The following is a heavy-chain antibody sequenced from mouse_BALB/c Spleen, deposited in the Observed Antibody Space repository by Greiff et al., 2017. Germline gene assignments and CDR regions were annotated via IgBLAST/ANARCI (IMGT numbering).Heavy chain of an antibody. CDR2: ISSGSSTI. CDR1: GFTFSSFG. CDR3: ASWGYGYDWYFDV. J-gene: IGHJ1*01. D-gene: IGHD2-2*01. Sequence: EVQRVESGGGLVQPGGSRKLSCAASGFTFSSFGMHWVRQAPEKGLEWVAYISSGSSTIYYADTVKGRFTISRDNPKNTLFLQMTSLRSEDTAMYYCASWGYGYDWYFDVWGAGTTVTVSS. V-gene: IGHV5-17*02.